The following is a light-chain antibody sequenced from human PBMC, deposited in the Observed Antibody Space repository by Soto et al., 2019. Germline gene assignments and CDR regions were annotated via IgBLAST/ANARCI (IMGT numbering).Light chain of an antibody. CDR3: QQRNMWPRT. CDR1: QNIDSD. J-gene: IGKJ1*01. CDR2: DAS. Sequence: IVLTQSPATLSFSPMEIATLSCRASQNIDSDLAWYQQRPGQPPRLLIYDASNRAPGIPARFGGSGSGADFTLSISSLEPEDFAVYHCQQRNMWPRTFGQGTKVDIK. V-gene: IGKV3-11*01.